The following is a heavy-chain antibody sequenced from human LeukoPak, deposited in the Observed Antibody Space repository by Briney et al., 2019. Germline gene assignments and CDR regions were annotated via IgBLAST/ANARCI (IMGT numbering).Heavy chain of an antibody. J-gene: IGHJ5*02. CDR1: GYTFTGYY. CDR3: GRDLGGYSCYPQGTASNWFDP. V-gene: IGHV1-2*02. CDR2: INPNSGGT. D-gene: IGHD5-12*01. Sequence: ASVKVSCKASGYTFTGYYMHWVRQAPGQGLEWMGWINPNSGGTNYAQKFQGRVTMTRDTSISTAYMELSRLRSDDTAVFYCGRDLGGYSCYPQGTASNWFDPWGQGTLVTVSS.